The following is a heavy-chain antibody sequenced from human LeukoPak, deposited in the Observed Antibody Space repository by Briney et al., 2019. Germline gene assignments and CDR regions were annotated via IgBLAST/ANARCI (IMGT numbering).Heavy chain of an antibody. Sequence: ASVKVSCKASGYTFTSYGISWVRQAPGQGLEWMGWISAYNGNTNYAQKLQGRVTMTTDTSTSTAYMELSSLRSEDTAVYYCARGRYCSGGSCSVPQYYFDYWGQGTLVTVSS. CDR1: GYTFTSYG. CDR2: ISAYNGNT. D-gene: IGHD2-15*01. V-gene: IGHV1-18*01. CDR3: ARGRYCSGGSCSVPQYYFDY. J-gene: IGHJ4*02.